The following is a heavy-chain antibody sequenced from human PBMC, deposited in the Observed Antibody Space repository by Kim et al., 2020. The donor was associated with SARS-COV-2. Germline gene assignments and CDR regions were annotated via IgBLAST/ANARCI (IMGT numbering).Heavy chain of an antibody. Sequence: GGSLRLSCAASGFTFSDYYMSWIRQAPGKGLEWVSYISSSSSYTNYADSVKGRFTISRDNAKNSLYLQMNSLRAEDTAVYYCARDFRVGYSSSWYRYWGQGTLVTVSS. D-gene: IGHD6-13*01. CDR1: GFTFSDYY. V-gene: IGHV3-11*06. CDR2: ISSSSSYT. J-gene: IGHJ4*02. CDR3: ARDFRVGYSSSWYRY.